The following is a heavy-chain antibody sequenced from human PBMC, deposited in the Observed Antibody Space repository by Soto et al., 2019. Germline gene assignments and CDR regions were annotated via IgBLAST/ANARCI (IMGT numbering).Heavy chain of an antibody. J-gene: IGHJ4*02. D-gene: IGHD3-9*01. CDR3: ARVGNYDILTGYLSN. CDR2: ISSSSSTI. V-gene: IGHV3-48*02. CDR1: GFTFSSYS. Sequence: EVQLVESGGGLVQPGGSLRLSCAASGFTFSSYSMNWVRQAPGKWLEWVSYISSSSSTIYYADSVKGRFTISRDNAKNSLYLQMNSLRDEDTAVYYCARVGNYDILTGYLSNWGQGTLVTVSS.